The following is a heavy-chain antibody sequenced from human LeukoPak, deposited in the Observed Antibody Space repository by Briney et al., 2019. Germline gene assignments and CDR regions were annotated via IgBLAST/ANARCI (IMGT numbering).Heavy chain of an antibody. CDR1: GFTFSSYA. V-gene: IGHV3-23*01. J-gene: IGHJ4*02. Sequence: GGSLRLSCAASGFTFSSYAMSWVRQAPGKGLEWVSAISGSGGSIYYADSVKGRFTISRDNSKNTLYLQMNSLRAEDTAVYYCAKDPSSDVNFDYWGQETLVTVSS. CDR2: ISGSGGSI. CDR3: AKDPSSDVNFDY.